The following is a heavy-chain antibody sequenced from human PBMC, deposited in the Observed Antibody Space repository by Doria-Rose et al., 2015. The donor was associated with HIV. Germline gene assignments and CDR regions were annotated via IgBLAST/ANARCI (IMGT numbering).Heavy chain of an antibody. D-gene: IGHD6-13*01. CDR1: GVSLSSPGMG. V-gene: IGHV2-26*01. CDR3: ARIKSSRWYHKYYFDF. Sequence: QVQLVQSGPVLVKPTETLTLTCTVSGVSLSSPGMGVSWIRQPPGKALEWLANIFSDDERSYKTSLKSRLNISRGTSKSQVVITMTDMDPVDTATYYCARIKSSRWYHKYYFDFWGQGTLVIVSA. J-gene: IGHJ4*02. CDR2: IFSDDER.